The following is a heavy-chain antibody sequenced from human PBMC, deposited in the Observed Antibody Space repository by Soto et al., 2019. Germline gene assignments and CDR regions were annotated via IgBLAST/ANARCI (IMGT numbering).Heavy chain of an antibody. V-gene: IGHV1-8*02. Sequence: QVQLVQSGAEVKKPGASVKVSCKASGYTFTSYDINWVRQATGQGFEWMGWMSSNNGNTGYAQKFQGRVTMTRNTSIRTAYMELSSLRSEDTAVYYCVRRPPNWGFDYWGQGTLVTVSS. CDR3: VRRPPNWGFDY. D-gene: IGHD7-27*01. CDR1: GYTFTSYD. CDR2: MSSNNGNT. J-gene: IGHJ4*02.